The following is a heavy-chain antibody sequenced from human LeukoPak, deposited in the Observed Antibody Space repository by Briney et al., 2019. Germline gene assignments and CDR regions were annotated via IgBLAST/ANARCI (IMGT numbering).Heavy chain of an antibody. CDR3: ARVRANTDYYDTAFDY. CDR2: INPSGGST. Sequence: ASVKVSCKASGYTFTSYYMHWVRQAPGQGLEWMGIINPSGGSTSYAQKFQGRVTMTRDMSASTVYMELSSLRSEDTAVYYCARVRANTDYYDTAFDYWGQGTLVTVSS. V-gene: IGHV1-46*01. D-gene: IGHD3-22*01. CDR1: GYTFTSYY. J-gene: IGHJ4*02.